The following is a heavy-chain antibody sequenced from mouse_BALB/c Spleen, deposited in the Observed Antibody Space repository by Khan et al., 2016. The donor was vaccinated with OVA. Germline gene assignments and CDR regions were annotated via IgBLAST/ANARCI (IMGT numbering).Heavy chain of an antibody. J-gene: IGHJ2*01. V-gene: IGHV5-6-5*01. D-gene: IGHD2-14*01. CDR1: GFTFSSYA. Sequence: EVELVESGGGSVKPGGSLKLSCAVSGFTFSSYAMSWVRQTPEKRLEWVASISSGGSTYYPDSVMGRFTISRDNDRNILYLQMRSMRSEDMAMYYCAREAYKYDEYYFDYWGQGTTLTVAS. CDR2: ISSGGST. CDR3: AREAYKYDEYYFDY.